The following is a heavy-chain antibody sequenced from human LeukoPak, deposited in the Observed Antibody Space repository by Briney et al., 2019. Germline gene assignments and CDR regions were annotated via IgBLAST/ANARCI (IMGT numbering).Heavy chain of an antibody. CDR3: AKGAVVVITS. CDR1: GFTFSSYG. V-gene: IGHV3-23*01. CDR2: TNGDGAST. J-gene: IGHJ5*02. Sequence: GGSLRLSCAASGFTFSSYGMSWVRQAPGKGLEWVSATNGDGASTYYADSVKGRFTISRDNSKNSLYLQMNSLRTEDTALYYCAKGAVVVITSWGQGTLVTVSS. D-gene: IGHD3-22*01.